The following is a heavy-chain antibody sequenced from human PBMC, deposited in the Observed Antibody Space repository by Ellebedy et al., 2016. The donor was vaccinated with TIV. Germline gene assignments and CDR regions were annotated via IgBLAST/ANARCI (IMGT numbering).Heavy chain of an antibody. V-gene: IGHV3-7*01. CDR2: INQDGSQK. CDR1: GFPFSNYW. Sequence: GESLKISCAASGFPFSNYWMSWVRQAPGKGLEWVANINQDGSQKYYVDSVKGRFTISRDNAKNSLYLQMNSLRGEDTAVYYCATDGSYGDYRSPTHAFVMWGRGTLVTVSS. CDR3: ATDGSYGDYRSPTHAFVM. J-gene: IGHJ3*02. D-gene: IGHD3-16*01.